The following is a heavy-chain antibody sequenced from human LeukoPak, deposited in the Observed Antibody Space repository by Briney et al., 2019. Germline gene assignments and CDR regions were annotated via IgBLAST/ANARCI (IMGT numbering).Heavy chain of an antibody. J-gene: IGHJ4*02. CDR1: GFTFSSYG. D-gene: IGHD6-13*01. V-gene: IGHV3-30*02. Sequence: GGSLRLSCAASGFTFSSYGMHWVRKAPGKGLEWVAFIRYDGSNKYYADSVKGRFTISRDNSKNTLYLQMNSLRAEDTAVYYCAKEMEAAAGSPFFDYWGQGTLVTVSS. CDR2: IRYDGSNK. CDR3: AKEMEAAAGSPFFDY.